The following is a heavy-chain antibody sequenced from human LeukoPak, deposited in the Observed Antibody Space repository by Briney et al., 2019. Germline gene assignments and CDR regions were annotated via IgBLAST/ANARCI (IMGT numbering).Heavy chain of an antibody. Sequence: GASVKVSCKVSGYTLTELSMYWVRQAPGKGLEWMGGLDPEDGETIYAQKFQGRVTMTEDTSTDTAYMELSSLRSEDTAVYYCATVFLGYCSSTSCPRWFDPWGQGTLVTVSS. V-gene: IGHV1-24*01. CDR2: LDPEDGET. D-gene: IGHD2-2*01. J-gene: IGHJ5*02. CDR1: GYTLTELS. CDR3: ATVFLGYCSSTSCPRWFDP.